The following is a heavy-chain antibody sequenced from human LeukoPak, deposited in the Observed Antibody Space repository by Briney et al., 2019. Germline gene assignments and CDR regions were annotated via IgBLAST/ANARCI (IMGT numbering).Heavy chain of an antibody. D-gene: IGHD4-17*01. Sequence: ASVKVSCKVPGYTLTELSMHWVRQAPGKGLEWMGGFDPEDGETIYAQKFQGRVTMTEDTSTDTAYMELSSLRSEDTAVYYCATDKPGTVTMVIGSGYWGQGTLVTVSS. CDR2: FDPEDGET. V-gene: IGHV1-24*01. CDR3: ATDKPGTVTMVIGSGY. J-gene: IGHJ4*02. CDR1: GYTLTELS.